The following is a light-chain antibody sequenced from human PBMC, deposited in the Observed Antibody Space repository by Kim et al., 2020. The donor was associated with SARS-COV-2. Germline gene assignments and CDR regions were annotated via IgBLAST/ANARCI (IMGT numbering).Light chain of an antibody. CDR3: SSYTSSSTLEV. V-gene: IGLV2-14*03. Sequence: QSITSSCTGTSSDVGGYNYVSWDQQHPGKAPKLMIYDVSNRPSGVSNRFSGSKSGNTASLTISGLQAEDEADYYCSSYTSSSTLEVFGTGTKVTVL. J-gene: IGLJ1*01. CDR1: SSDVGGYNY. CDR2: DVS.